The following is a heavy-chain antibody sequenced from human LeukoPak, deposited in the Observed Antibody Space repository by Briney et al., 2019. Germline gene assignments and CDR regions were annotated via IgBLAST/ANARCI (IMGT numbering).Heavy chain of an antibody. J-gene: IGHJ6*03. V-gene: IGHV3-74*01. CDR2: INSDGSST. D-gene: IGHD2-15*01. CDR1: GFTFSSYR. Sequence: WGSLRHSCAASGFTFSSYRMHWVRQAPGKGLVWVSRINSDGSSTSYADSVKGRFTISRDNAKNTLYLQMNSLRAEDTAVYYCARNSGGYCSGGSCAYYNYYIDVWGKGTTVTVSS. CDR3: ARNSGGYCSGGSCAYYNYYIDV.